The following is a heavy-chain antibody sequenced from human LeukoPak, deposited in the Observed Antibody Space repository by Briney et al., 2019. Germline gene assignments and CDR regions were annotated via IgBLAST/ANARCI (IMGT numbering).Heavy chain of an antibody. CDR2: IIPIFGTA. D-gene: IGHD2-2*01. Sequence: ASVKVSCKASGGTFSSYAISWVRQAPGQGLEWMGGIIPIFGTANYAQKFQGRVTITADESTSTAYMELSSLRSEDTAVYYCASNSGLPAASYGLYYYYYYMDVWGKGTTVTVSS. J-gene: IGHJ6*03. CDR1: GGTFSSYA. CDR3: ASNSGLPAASYGLYYYYYYMDV. V-gene: IGHV1-69*01.